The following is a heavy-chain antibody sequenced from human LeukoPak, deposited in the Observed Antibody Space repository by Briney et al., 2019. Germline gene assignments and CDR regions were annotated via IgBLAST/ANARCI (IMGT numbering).Heavy chain of an antibody. D-gene: IGHD2-21*01. J-gene: IGHJ4*02. CDR2: INPNSGGT. Sequence: GASVKVSCKASGYTFTGYYMHWVRQAPGQGLEWMGWINPNSGGTNYAQKFQGRVTMTRDTSIGTAYMELTSLKSDDTAVYFCARGGWRLPYGYWGQGTLVTVSS. CDR1: GYTFTGYY. CDR3: ARGGWRLPYGY. V-gene: IGHV1-2*02.